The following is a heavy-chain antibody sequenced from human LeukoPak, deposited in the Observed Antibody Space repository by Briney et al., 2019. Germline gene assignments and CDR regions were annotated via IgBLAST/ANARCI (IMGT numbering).Heavy chain of an antibody. CDR3: AREELSSYYDFWSGPHGAFDI. CDR2: IYYSGST. J-gene: IGHJ3*02. Sequence: SETLSLTCTVSGGSVSSNIYYWSWIRQPPGKGLEWIGYIYYSGSTNYNPSLKSRVTISVDTSKNQFSLKLRSVTAADTAVYYCAREELSSYYDFWSGPHGAFDIWGQGTMVTVSS. CDR1: GGSVSSNIYY. V-gene: IGHV4-61*01. D-gene: IGHD3-3*01.